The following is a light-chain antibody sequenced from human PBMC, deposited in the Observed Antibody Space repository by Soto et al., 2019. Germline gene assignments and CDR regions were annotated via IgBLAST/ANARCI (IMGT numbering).Light chain of an antibody. CDR2: DVS. V-gene: IGLV2-14*01. CDR1: SSDVGGYNY. J-gene: IGLJ1*01. CDR3: SSYTSSSTYV. Sequence: ALTQPASVSGSPGQSITISCTGTSSDVGGYNYVSWYQQHPGKAPKLMIYDVSNWPSGVSNRFSGSKSGNTASLTISGLQAEDEADYYCSSYTSSSTYVFGTGTKVTVL.